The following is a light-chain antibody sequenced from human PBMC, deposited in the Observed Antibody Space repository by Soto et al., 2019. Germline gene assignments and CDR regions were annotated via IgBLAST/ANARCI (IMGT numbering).Light chain of an antibody. CDR1: QTISSW. Sequence: DIQMTQSPSTLSGSVGDRVTITCRASQTISSWLAWYQQKPGKAPKLLIYKASTLKSGVPSRFSGSGSGTEFTFIISSLQPDDFATYSCQKYNSAPLTFGGGTKV. CDR2: KAS. CDR3: QKYNSAPLT. J-gene: IGKJ4*01. V-gene: IGKV1-5*03.